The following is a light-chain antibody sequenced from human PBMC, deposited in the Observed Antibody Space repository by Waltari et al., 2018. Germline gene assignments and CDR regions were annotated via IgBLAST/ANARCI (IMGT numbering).Light chain of an antibody. CDR2: GAS. V-gene: IGKV3-15*01. J-gene: IGKJ4*01. CDR1: QSVSSN. Sequence: EIVMTQSPATLSVSPGERATLSCRASQSVSSNLAWYQQKPGQAPRLLIYGASTRATGIPAMFSGSGSGTEFTITISSLQSEDFAVYYCQQYNNWLTFGGGTKVEIK. CDR3: QQYNNWLT.